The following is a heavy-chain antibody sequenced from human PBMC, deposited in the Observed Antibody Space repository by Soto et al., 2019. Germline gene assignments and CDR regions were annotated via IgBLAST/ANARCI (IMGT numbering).Heavy chain of an antibody. J-gene: IGHJ4*02. CDR1: GGSISSSSYY. V-gene: IGHV4-39*01. CDR2: IYYSGST. D-gene: IGHD3-10*01. CDR3: ASILLWFGELLGYDY. Sequence: QLQLQESGPGLVKPSETLSLTCTVSGGSISSSSYYWGWIRQPPGKGLEWIGSIYYSGSTYYNPSLKSRVTISVDTSKNQFSLKLSSVTAADTAVYYCASILLWFGELLGYDYWGQGTLVTVSS.